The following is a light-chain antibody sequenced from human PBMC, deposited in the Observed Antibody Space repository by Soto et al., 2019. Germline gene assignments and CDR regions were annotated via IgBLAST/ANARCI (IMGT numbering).Light chain of an antibody. J-gene: IGLJ2*01. V-gene: IGLV2-14*03. Sequence: QSALTQPASVSGSPGQSITISCTGTSSDVGTYNHVSWYQQHPGKAPQLIIYEVRHRPSGIPLRFSASKSGNTASLTISGLQAEDEAHYYCSSFTSKSTLIFGGGTKLTVL. CDR3: SSFTSKSTLI. CDR2: EVR. CDR1: SSDVGTYNH.